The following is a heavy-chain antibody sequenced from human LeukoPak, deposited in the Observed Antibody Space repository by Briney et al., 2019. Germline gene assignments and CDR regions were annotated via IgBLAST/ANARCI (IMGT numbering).Heavy chain of an antibody. CDR1: GFTFSSYS. J-gene: IGHJ4*02. D-gene: IGHD2-2*01. CDR2: ISSSSSYI. V-gene: IGHV3-21*01. Sequence: KPGGSLRLSCAASGFTFSSYSMNWVRQAPGKGLEWVSSISSSSSYIYYADSEKGRFTISRNSAKNSLYLQMNSLRAEDTAVYYCASARYCSSTSCRDYWGQGTLVTVSS. CDR3: ASARYCSSTSCRDY.